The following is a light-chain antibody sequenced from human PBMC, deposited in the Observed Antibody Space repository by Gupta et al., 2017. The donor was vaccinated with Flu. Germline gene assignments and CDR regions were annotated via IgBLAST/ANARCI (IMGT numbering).Light chain of an antibody. CDR2: EVN. J-gene: IGLJ1*01. CDR3: CSYASNSAPYV. V-gene: IGLV2-23*02. Sequence: SDVGNTNLISWFQQLPGKAPKLLIYEVNRRPSGISTRFSGSKSGNTACLTISGLQVEDEADYFCCSYASNSAPYVFATGTRVTVL. CDR1: SDVGNTNL.